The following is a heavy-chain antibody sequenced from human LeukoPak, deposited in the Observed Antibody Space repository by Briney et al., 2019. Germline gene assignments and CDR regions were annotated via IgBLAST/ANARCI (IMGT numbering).Heavy chain of an antibody. CDR3: ARGDWGSPDYYYMDV. J-gene: IGHJ6*03. V-gene: IGHV1-2*02. D-gene: IGHD2-21*02. CDR1: GYTFTGYY. CDR2: INPNSGGT. Sequence: GASVKVSCKASGYTFTGYYMHWVRQAPGQGLEWMGWINPNSGGTNYAQKFQGRVTMTRDTSISTAYMELSRLRSDDTAVYYCARGDWGSPDYYYMDVWGKGTTVTISS.